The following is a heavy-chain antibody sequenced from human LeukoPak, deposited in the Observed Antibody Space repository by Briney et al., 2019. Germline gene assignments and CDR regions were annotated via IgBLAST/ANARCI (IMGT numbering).Heavy chain of an antibody. CDR3: ARCDYGSGSYY. CDR2: MNPNSGNT. Sequence: ASVKVSCKASGYTFTSYDINWVRQATGQGLEWMGWMNPNSGNTGYAQKFQGRVTITRNTSISTAYMELSSLRSDDTAVYYCARCDYGSGSYYWGQGTLVTVSS. J-gene: IGHJ4*02. D-gene: IGHD3-10*01. V-gene: IGHV1-8*03. CDR1: GYTFTSYD.